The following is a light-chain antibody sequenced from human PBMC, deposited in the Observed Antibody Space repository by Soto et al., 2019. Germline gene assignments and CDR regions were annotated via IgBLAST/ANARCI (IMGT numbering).Light chain of an antibody. V-gene: IGLV2-14*01. Sequence: QSALTQPASVSGSPGQSITISCTGTSNDLGSYDYVSWYQQHPGKAPKLMISEVRNRPSGVSNRFSGSKSGNTASLTISGLQAEDEADYYCTSFTSSISIVFGGGTKVTVL. CDR3: TSFTSSISIV. CDR1: SNDLGSYDY. CDR2: EVR. J-gene: IGLJ2*01.